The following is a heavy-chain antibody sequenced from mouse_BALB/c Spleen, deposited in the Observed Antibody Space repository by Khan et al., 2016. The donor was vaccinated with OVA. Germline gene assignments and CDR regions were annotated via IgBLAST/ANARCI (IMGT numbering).Heavy chain of an antibody. CDR2: ISGDSNTV. D-gene: IGHD1-1*01. Sequence: EVQLLETGGGLVQPGGSRKLSCAASGFTFNSYGMHWVRQAPEKGLAWVAYISGDSNTVYYTDTVKGRFTISRDNPKNTLFLQMTSLMSEDTAMYYCATSYFYGYDFDYWGPGTTLTVS. V-gene: IGHV5-17*02. CDR1: GFTFNSYG. J-gene: IGHJ2*01. CDR3: ATSYFYGYDFDY.